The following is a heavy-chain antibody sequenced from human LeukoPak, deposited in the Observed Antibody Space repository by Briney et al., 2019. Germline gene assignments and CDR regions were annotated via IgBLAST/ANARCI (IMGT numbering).Heavy chain of an antibody. CDR3: ARGADYYDSSGYLYYFDY. J-gene: IGHJ4*02. V-gene: IGHV4-59*08. CDR2: IYCSGST. Sequence: SETLSLTCTVSGGSISSYYWSWIRQPPGKGLEWIGYIYCSGSTNYNPSLKSRVTISVDTSKNQFSLKLSSATAADTAVYYCARGADYYDSSGYLYYFDYWGQGTLVTVSS. CDR1: GGSISSYY. D-gene: IGHD3-22*01.